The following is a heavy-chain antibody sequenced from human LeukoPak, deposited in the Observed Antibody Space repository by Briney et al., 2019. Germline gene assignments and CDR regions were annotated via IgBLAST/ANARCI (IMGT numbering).Heavy chain of an antibody. Sequence: ASVKVSCKASGYTFTGYYMHWVRQAPGQGLEWMGWINPNSGGTICAQKFQGRVTMTRDTSISTAYMDLSRLRSDDTAMYYCAKGTIVVPNFDYWGQGTLVTVSS. J-gene: IGHJ4*02. CDR2: INPNSGGT. D-gene: IGHD3-22*01. CDR1: GYTFTGYY. V-gene: IGHV1-2*02. CDR3: AKGTIVVPNFDY.